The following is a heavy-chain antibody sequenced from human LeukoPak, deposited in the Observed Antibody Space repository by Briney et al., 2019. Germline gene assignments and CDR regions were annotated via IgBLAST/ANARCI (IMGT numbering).Heavy chain of an antibody. V-gene: IGHV3-64*04. CDR2: ISTDGGST. J-gene: IGHJ6*02. D-gene: IGHD6-19*01. CDR3: AKEQWLGRTYYGMDV. CDR1: GFTFSSFA. Sequence: GGSLRLSCSASGFTFSSFAMHWVRQAPGKGLEYVSAISTDGGSTFYADSVTGRFIISRDNSKNTLYLQMNSLRAEDTAVYYCAKEQWLGRTYYGMDVWGQGTTVTVSS.